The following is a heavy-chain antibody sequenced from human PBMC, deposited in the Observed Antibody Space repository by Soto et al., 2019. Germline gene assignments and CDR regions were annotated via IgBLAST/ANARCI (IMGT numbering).Heavy chain of an antibody. CDR3: ARDRVEMATISWFDP. D-gene: IGHD5-12*01. CDR2: ISAYNGNT. CDR1: GYTFTGYY. J-gene: IGHJ5*02. V-gene: IGHV1-18*04. Sequence: ASVKVSRKASGYTFTGYYMHWVRQAPGQGLEWMGWISAYNGNTNYAQKLQGRVTMTTDTSTSTAYMELRSLRSDDTAVYYCARDRVEMATISWFDPWGQGTLVTVSS.